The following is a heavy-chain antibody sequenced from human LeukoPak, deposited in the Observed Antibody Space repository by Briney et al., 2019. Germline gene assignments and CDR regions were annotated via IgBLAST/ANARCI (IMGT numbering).Heavy chain of an antibody. J-gene: IGHJ5*02. V-gene: IGHV3-33*06. Sequence: GRSLRLSCVASGFIFSNYYMHWVRQAPGKGLEWVAVIWFDGSNQYYADSVKGRFTISRDNSKNTLYLQMNSLRAEDTAVYYCAKDPDDTLIGVPRGFDPWGQGTLVTVSS. CDR1: GFIFSNYY. CDR2: IWFDGSNQ. D-gene: IGHD3-9*01. CDR3: AKDPDDTLIGVPRGFDP.